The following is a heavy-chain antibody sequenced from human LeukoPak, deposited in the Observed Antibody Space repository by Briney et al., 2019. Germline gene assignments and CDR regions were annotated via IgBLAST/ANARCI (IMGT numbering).Heavy chain of an antibody. CDR3: ARDTGSTAYPNWFDP. CDR1: GGSISSYY. Sequence: SETLSLTCTVSGGSISSYYWSWFRQPAGKGLEWIGRIYTSGSTNYNPSLNSRVTMSVDTSKNQFSLKLNSVTAADTAVYYCARDTGSTAYPNWFDPWGQGTLVTVSS. J-gene: IGHJ5*02. D-gene: IGHD3-16*01. V-gene: IGHV4-4*07. CDR2: IYTSGST.